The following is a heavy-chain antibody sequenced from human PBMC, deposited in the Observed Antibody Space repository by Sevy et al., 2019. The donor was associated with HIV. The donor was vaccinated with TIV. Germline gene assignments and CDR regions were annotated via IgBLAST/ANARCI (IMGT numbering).Heavy chain of an antibody. J-gene: IGHJ6*02. V-gene: IGHV4-59*01. Sequence: SETLSLTCTVSGDSMSNYSWSWIRQPSGKGLEWIGYFYYSRSTNYNPSLKSRVTISVDTSKNQISLKLRSVTAADTAVYYCARTSAYYYYAVDVWGQGATVTVSS. CDR2: FYYSRST. CDR1: GDSMSNYS. CDR3: ARTSAYYYYAVDV. D-gene: IGHD2-2*01.